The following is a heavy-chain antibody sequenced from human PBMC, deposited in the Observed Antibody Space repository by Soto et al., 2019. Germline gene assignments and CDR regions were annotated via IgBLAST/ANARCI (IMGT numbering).Heavy chain of an antibody. V-gene: IGHV4-39*01. CDR3: AMLLLSSGSGLHTYNWFDP. CDR2: IYYSGST. J-gene: IGHJ5*02. CDR1: GGSISSSSYY. Sequence: SETLSLTCTVSGGSISSSSYYWGWIRQPPGKGLEWIGSIYYSGSTYYNPSLKSRVTISVDTSKNQFSLKLSSVTAADTAVYYCAMLLLSSGSGLHTYNWFDPWGQGTLVTVSS. D-gene: IGHD3-10*01.